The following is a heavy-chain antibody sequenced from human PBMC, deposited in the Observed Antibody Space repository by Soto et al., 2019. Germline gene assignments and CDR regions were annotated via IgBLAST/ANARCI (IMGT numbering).Heavy chain of an antibody. Sequence: ASVKVSCKASGYTFTSYAMHWVRQAPGQRLEWMGWINAGNGNTKYSQKFQGRVTITRDTSASTAYMELSSLGSEDTAVYYCARVVSMVRGVMAGWFDPWGQGTLVTVSS. CDR1: GYTFTSYA. J-gene: IGHJ5*02. CDR2: INAGNGNT. CDR3: ARVVSMVRGVMAGWFDP. D-gene: IGHD3-10*01. V-gene: IGHV1-3*01.